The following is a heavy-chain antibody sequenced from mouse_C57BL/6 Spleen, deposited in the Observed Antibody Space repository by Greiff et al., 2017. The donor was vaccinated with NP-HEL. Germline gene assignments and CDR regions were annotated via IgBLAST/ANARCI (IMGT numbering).Heavy chain of an antibody. CDR1: GYAFSSSW. CDR3: ARKGPITTGGYFDV. J-gene: IGHJ1*03. CDR2: IYPGDGDT. V-gene: IGHV1-82*01. D-gene: IGHD1-2*01. Sequence: VQLQQSGPELVKPGASVKISCKASGYAFSSSWMNWVKQRPGKGLEWIGRIYPGDGDTNYNGKFKGKATLTADKSSSTAYMQLSSLTSEDSAVYFCARKGPITTGGYFDVWGTGTTVTVSS.